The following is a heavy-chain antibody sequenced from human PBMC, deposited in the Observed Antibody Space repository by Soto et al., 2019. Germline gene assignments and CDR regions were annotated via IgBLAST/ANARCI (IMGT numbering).Heavy chain of an antibody. CDR1: GFTFSSYW. CDR2: INSDGSST. CDR3: ARVRGGRCSGGSCYRDDAFDI. V-gene: IGHV3-74*01. Sequence: GGSLRLSCAASGFTFSSYWMHWVLQAPWKGLVWVSRINSDGSSTSYADSVKGRFTISRDNAKNTLYLQMNSLRAEDTAVYYCARVRGGRCSGGSCYRDDAFDIWGQGTMVTVSS. D-gene: IGHD2-15*01. J-gene: IGHJ3*02.